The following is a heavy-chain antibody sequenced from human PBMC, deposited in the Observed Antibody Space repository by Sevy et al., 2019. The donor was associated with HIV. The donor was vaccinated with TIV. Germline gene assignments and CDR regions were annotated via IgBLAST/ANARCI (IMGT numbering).Heavy chain of an antibody. Sequence: SEILSLTCSVSGGSISSYFWTWVRQSPGKGLEWIGNIYFTGNTDYSPSLKSRVTLSLDTSKSQFSLTLKSVTDADTAIYFCARDSTDRPRVLDYWGQGTLVTVSS. J-gene: IGHJ4*02. V-gene: IGHV4-59*01. D-gene: IGHD4-4*01. CDR3: ARDSTDRPRVLDY. CDR2: IYFTGNT. CDR1: GGSISSYF.